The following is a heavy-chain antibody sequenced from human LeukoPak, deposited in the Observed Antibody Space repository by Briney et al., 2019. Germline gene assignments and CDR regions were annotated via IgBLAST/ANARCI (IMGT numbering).Heavy chain of an antibody. D-gene: IGHD6-13*01. J-gene: IGHJ6*02. CDR2: INHSGST. V-gene: IGHV4-34*01. CDR1: GGSFSGYY. Sequence: SETLSLTCAVYGGSFSGYYWSWIRQPPGKGLEWIGEINHSGSTNYNPSLKSRVTISVDTSKNQFSLKLSSVTAADTAVYYCARQLNVAAAGTDGMDVWAKGPRSPSP. CDR3: ARQLNVAAAGTDGMDV.